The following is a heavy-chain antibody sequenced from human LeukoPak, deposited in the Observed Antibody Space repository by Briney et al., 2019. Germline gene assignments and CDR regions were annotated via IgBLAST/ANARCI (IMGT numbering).Heavy chain of an antibody. J-gene: IGHJ6*03. CDR2: ISGSGGST. D-gene: IGHD3-3*01. CDR3: AKGLEWYNYYYYMDV. CDR1: GFTFSNYA. V-gene: IGHV3-23*01. Sequence: GGSLRLSCAASGFTFSNYAMSWVRQAPGKGLEWVSAISGSGGSTYYADSVKGRFTISRDNSKNTLYLQMNSLRAEDTAVYYCAKGLEWYNYYYYMDVWGKGTTVTVSS.